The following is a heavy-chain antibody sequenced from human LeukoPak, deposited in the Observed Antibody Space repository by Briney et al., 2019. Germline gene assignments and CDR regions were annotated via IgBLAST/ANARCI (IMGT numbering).Heavy chain of an antibody. D-gene: IGHD2-15*01. V-gene: IGHV1-2*02. J-gene: IGHJ5*02. CDR2: INPNSGGT. CDR1: GYTFTSYY. Sequence: ASVKVSCKASGYTFTSYYMHWVRQAPRQGLEWMGWINPNSGGTNYAQKFQGRVTMTRDTSISTAYMELSRLRSDDTAVYYCARTRPGSSGGKVLGHWFDPWGQGTLVTVSS. CDR3: ARTRPGSSGGKVLGHWFDP.